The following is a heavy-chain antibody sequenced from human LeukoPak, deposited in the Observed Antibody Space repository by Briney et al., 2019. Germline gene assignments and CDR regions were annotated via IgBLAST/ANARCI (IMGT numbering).Heavy chain of an antibody. CDR3: AQRPFGDLFLYFHY. Sequence: ASVKVSCKASGYTFTGYYMHWVRQAPGQGLEWMGWINPNSGGTNYAQKFQGRVTMTRDTSISTAYMELSRLRADDTALYYCAQRPFGDLFLYFHYWGQGTLVTVSS. CDR1: GYTFTGYY. V-gene: IGHV1-2*02. J-gene: IGHJ4*02. CDR2: INPNSGGT. D-gene: IGHD3-10*01.